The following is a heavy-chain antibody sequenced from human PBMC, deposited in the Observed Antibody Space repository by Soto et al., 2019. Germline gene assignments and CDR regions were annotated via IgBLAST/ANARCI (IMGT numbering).Heavy chain of an antibody. CDR1: GFTFINYA. V-gene: IGHV3-23*01. D-gene: IGHD2-2*01. J-gene: IGHJ2*01. Sequence: EVQLLESGGGLVQPGGSLRLSCVGSGFTFINYAMNWVRQTPGKGLEWVSTISGGGDRTFDADTVKGRFTISRDISKNTVNLQMNSLRADDTAVYYCARKVLGSTSRPDWWYFDLWGRGTRSLSPQ. CDR3: ARKVLGSTSRPDWWYFDL. CDR2: ISGGGDRT.